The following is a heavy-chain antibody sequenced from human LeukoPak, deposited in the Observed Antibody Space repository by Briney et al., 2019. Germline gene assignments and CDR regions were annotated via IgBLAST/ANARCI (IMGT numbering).Heavy chain of an antibody. CDR1: GFTFSSYS. V-gene: IGHV3-21*01. CDR2: ISSSSSYI. J-gene: IGHJ4*02. Sequence: GGSLRLSCAASGFTFSSYSMNWVRQAPGKGLEWVSSISSSSSYIYYADSVKGRFTISRDNAKNSLYLQMNSLRAEDTAVYYCATSQRVGDYVDYWGQGTLVTVSS. D-gene: IGHD4-17*01. CDR3: ATSQRVGDYVDY.